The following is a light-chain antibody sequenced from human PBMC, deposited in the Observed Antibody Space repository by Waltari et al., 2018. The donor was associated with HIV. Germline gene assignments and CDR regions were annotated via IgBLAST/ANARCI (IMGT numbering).Light chain of an antibody. CDR1: SSDLGAYTH. CDR2: EVS. Sequence: QSALTQAASVSGSPGQSITISCTGSSSDLGAYTHVSWSQQHPDKVPQLVIYEVSKRPSGISNRFSGSKSGNTASLTISGLQADDEASYYCSSYTASSTLDVVFGGGTRLTVL. J-gene: IGLJ2*01. CDR3: SSYTASSTLDVV. V-gene: IGLV2-14*03.